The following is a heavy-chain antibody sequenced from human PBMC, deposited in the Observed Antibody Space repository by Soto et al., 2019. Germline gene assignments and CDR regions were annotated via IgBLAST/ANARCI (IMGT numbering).Heavy chain of an antibody. CDR2: ISGSGGST. J-gene: IGHJ5*02. CDR3: AKSPYVLLWFGEPNNWFDP. CDR1: GFTFSSYA. Sequence: GGSLRLSCAASGFTFSSYAMSWVRQAPGKGLEWVSAISGSGGSTYYADSVKGRFTISRDNSKNTLYLQMNSLRAEDTAVYYCAKSPYVLLWFGEPNNWFDPWGQGTLVTVSS. V-gene: IGHV3-23*01. D-gene: IGHD3-10*01.